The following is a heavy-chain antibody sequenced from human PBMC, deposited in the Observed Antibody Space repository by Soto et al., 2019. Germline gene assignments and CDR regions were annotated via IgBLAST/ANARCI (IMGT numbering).Heavy chain of an antibody. J-gene: IGHJ6*02. CDR3: TRDLEYCSSTSCYNPWGPCVARCDYGMDV. V-gene: IGHV3-49*03. Sequence: PGGSLRLSCTASGFTFGDYAMSWFRQAPGKGLEWVGFIRSKAYGGTTEYAASVKGRFTISRDDSKSIAYLQMNSLKTEDTAVYYCTRDLEYCSSTSCYNPWGPCVARCDYGMDVWGQGTTVTVSS. CDR1: GFTFGDYA. CDR2: IRSKAYGGTT. D-gene: IGHD2-2*02.